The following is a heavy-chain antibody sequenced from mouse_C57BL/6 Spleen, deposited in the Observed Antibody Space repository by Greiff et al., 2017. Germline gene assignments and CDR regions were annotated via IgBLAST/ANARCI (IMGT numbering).Heavy chain of an antibody. V-gene: IGHV1-66*01. CDR3: ARLYHYAMDY. J-gene: IGHJ4*01. CDR2: IYPGSGNT. CDR1: GYSFTSYY. Sequence: QVQLQQSGPELVKPGASVKISCKASGYSFTSYYIHWVKQRPGQGLEWIGWIYPGSGNTKYNEKFKGKATLTADTSSSTAYMQLSSLTSEDSAVYYCARLYHYAMDYWGQGTSVTVSS. D-gene: IGHD2-12*01.